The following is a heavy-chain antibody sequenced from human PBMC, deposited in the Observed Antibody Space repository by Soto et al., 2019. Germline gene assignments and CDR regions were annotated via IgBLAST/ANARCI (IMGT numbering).Heavy chain of an antibody. CDR3: ARHVEGPDSGYDLWFDP. J-gene: IGHJ5*02. D-gene: IGHD5-12*01. V-gene: IGHV4-39*01. CDR1: GGSISSSSYY. Sequence: QLQLQESGPGLVKPSETLSLTCTVSGGSISSSSYYWGWIRQPPGKGLEWIGSIYYSGSTYYNPSLKSRVTISVDTSKNQFSLKLSSVTAADTAVYYCARHVEGPDSGYDLWFDPWGQGTLVTVSS. CDR2: IYYSGST.